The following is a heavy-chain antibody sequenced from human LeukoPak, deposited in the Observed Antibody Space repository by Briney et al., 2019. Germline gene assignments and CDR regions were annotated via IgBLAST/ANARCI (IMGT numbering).Heavy chain of an antibody. CDR3: VRDGGYSGYEY. CDR2: IKQDGSEK. V-gene: IGHV3-7*04. Sequence: GGSLRLPCAASGFTFSTYWMTWVRQAPGKGLEWVANIKQDGSEKYYVDSMKGRITISRDNAKNSLYLQMSSLRAEDTAVYYCVRDGGYSGYEYWGQGTLVTVSS. CDR1: GFTFSTYW. J-gene: IGHJ4*02. D-gene: IGHD5-12*01.